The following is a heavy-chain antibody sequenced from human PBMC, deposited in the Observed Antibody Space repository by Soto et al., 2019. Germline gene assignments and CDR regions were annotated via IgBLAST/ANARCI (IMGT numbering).Heavy chain of an antibody. Sequence: QVQLVESGGGVVQPGRSLRLSCAASGFTFSSYGMHWVRQAPGKGLEWVAVISYDGSNKYYADSVKGRFTISRDNSKNTLYLQMNSLIAEDSAVYYCAKGGCSSTSCYAAYYYGMDVWGQGTTVTVSS. J-gene: IGHJ6*02. CDR3: AKGGCSSTSCYAAYYYGMDV. CDR2: ISYDGSNK. CDR1: GFTFSSYG. D-gene: IGHD2-2*01. V-gene: IGHV3-30*18.